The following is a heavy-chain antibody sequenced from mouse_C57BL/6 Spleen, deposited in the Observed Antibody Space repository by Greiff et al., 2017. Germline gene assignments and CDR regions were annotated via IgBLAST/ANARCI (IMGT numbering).Heavy chain of an antibody. V-gene: IGHV5-17*01. CDR1: GFTFSDYG. D-gene: IGHD2-14*01. CDR2: ISSGSSTI. CDR3: AGGGVRRDFYAMDY. Sequence: DVKLVESGGGLVKPGGSLKLSCAASGFTFSDYGMHWVRQAPEKGLEWVAYISSGSSTIYYADTVTGRFTLSRDNAKNTLFLQMTSLRSEDTAMYYCAGGGVRRDFYAMDYWGQGTSVTVSS. J-gene: IGHJ4*01.